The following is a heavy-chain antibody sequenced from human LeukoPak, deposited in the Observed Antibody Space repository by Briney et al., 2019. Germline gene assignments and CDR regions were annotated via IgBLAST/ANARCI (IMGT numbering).Heavy chain of an antibody. D-gene: IGHD2-15*01. Sequence: GGSLRLSCAASGFTFSSFGMHWVRQAPGKGLEWVAIIWSDGSNEVYIESVKGRFTISRDNSKNTLYLHMNSLRGEDTAMYFCARGCGGGPGCYILDYWGQGTLVTVSS. J-gene: IGHJ4*02. CDR2: IWSDGSNE. V-gene: IGHV3-33*01. CDR3: ARGCGGGPGCYILDY. CDR1: GFTFSSFG.